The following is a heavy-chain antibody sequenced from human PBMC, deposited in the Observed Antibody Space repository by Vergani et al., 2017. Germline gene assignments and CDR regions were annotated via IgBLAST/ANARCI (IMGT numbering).Heavy chain of an antibody. V-gene: IGHV3-48*03. D-gene: IGHD3-10*01. J-gene: IGHJ4*02. CDR1: GFTFSSYE. CDR3: ARGNYYGSGAFDF. Sequence: EVQLVESGGDLVQPGGSLRLSCAASGFTFSSYEMNWVRQAPGKGLEWVSYISSSGNTIYYADSVKGRFTISRDNAKNSLYRQMNSLRAEDTAVYYCARGNYYGSGAFDFWGQGTLVTVSS. CDR2: ISSSGNTI.